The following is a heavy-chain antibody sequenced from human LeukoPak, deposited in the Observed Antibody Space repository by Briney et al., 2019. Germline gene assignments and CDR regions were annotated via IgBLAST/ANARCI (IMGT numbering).Heavy chain of an antibody. D-gene: IGHD6-13*01. Sequence: GGSLRLSCAASGFTFSSYSMNWVRQAPGKGLEWVSSISSGSTYIYYGDSLKGRFTISRDNAKNSLYLQMNSLRAEDSAVYYCARRVASANDAFDIWGQGTMVTVSS. J-gene: IGHJ3*02. CDR1: GFTFSSYS. CDR3: ARRVASANDAFDI. V-gene: IGHV3-21*01. CDR2: ISSGSTYI.